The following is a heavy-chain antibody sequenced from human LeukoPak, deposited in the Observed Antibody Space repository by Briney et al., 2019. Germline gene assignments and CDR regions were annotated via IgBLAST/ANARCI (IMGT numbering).Heavy chain of an antibody. CDR1: GFKFTNFY. V-gene: IGHV1-46*01. CDR3: ARSEYSKSIWFDP. D-gene: IGHD6-6*01. CDR2: INPSGGTT. Sequence: ASVKISCKSSGFKFTNFYFHWVRQAPGQGLEWMGIINPSGGTTTYAQKFPGNIAITRDTSTSTVYMEMTSLTSEDTAVYYCARSEYSKSIWFDPWGQGTLVTVSS. J-gene: IGHJ5*02.